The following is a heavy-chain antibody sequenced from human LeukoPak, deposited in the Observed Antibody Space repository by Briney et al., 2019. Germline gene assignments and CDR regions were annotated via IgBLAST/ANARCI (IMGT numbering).Heavy chain of an antibody. CDR2: ISSGGGST. CDR3: AKDVGGYYFTYWSGCFDH. CDR1: GFTFSSYA. D-gene: IGHD3-10*01. Sequence: GGSLRLSCAASGFTFSSYAMSWVRQAPGKGLEWVSGISSGGGSTYYADSVKGRFTISRDNSKNTLDLEMNSLRAEDTAVYYCAKDVGGYYFTYWSGCFDHWGQGTLVTVSS. J-gene: IGHJ4*02. V-gene: IGHV3-23*01.